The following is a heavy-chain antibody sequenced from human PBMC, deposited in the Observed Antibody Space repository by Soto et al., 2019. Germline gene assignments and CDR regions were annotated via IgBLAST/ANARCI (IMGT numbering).Heavy chain of an antibody. J-gene: IGHJ4*02. CDR2: ISSSSSYI. V-gene: IGHV3-21*01. CDR3: ARDRSSGWCQLLDY. D-gene: IGHD6-19*01. CDR1: GFTFNSYS. Sequence: PGGSLRLSCAASGFTFNSYSMNWVRQAPGKGLEWVSSISSSSSYIYYADSVKGRFAISRDNAKNSLYLQMNSLRAEDTAVYYCARDRSSGWCQLLDYWGQGTLVTVSS.